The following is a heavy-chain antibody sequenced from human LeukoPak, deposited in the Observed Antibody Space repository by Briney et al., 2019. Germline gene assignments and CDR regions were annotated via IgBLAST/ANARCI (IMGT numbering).Heavy chain of an antibody. V-gene: IGHV1-2*02. Sequence: ASVKVSCKASGYTFTGNYIHWVRQTPGQGLEWLGWINPDNGGTKYAQKFQGRVTMTRDTSISTAYMELTRLRSDDTAVYYCARGYTLIVVDACDIWGQGTVVTVSS. CDR1: GYTFTGNY. CDR2: INPDNGGT. J-gene: IGHJ3*02. CDR3: ARGYTLIVVDACDI. D-gene: IGHD3-22*01.